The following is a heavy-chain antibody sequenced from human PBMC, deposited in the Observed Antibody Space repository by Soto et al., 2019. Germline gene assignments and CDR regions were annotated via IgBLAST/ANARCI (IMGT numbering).Heavy chain of an antibody. Sequence: ASVKVSCKASGYTVTSYGISWVRQAPGQGLEWMGWISAYNGNTNYAQKLQGRVTMTTDTSTSTAYMELRSLGSDDTAVYYCARDPTSYYYYGMDVWGQGTTVTVSS. V-gene: IGHV1-18*01. J-gene: IGHJ6*02. CDR3: ARDPTSYYYYGMDV. CDR1: GYTVTSYG. CDR2: ISAYNGNT.